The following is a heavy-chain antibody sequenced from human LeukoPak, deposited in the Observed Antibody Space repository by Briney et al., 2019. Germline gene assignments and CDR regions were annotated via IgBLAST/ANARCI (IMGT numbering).Heavy chain of an antibody. D-gene: IGHD2-2*03. CDR1: GGSFSGYY. Sequence: SETLSLTCAVYGGSFSGYYWSWIRQPPGKGLEWVGGINHSGSNNYNPSLKSRVTISVGTSKNQFSLKLSSVTAADTAVYYGARGPRRGYCSSTSCYGGWFGPWGQGTLVTGSS. CDR3: ARGPRRGYCSSTSCYGGWFGP. CDR2: INHSGSN. J-gene: IGHJ5*02. V-gene: IGHV4-34*01.